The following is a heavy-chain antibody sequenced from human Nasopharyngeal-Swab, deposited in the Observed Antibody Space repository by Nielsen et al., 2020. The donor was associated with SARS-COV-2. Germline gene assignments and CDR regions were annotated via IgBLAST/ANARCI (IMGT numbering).Heavy chain of an antibody. V-gene: IGHV3-7*01. D-gene: IGHD6-19*01. CDR1: GFTFSSYW. J-gene: IGHJ4*02. Sequence: GGSLKLSCAASGFTFSSYWMSWVRQAPGKGLEWVANIKQDGSEKYYVDSAKGRFTISRDNAKNSLYLQMNSLRAEDTAVYYCARDQFSASSGWDYWGQGTLVTVSS. CDR2: IKQDGSEK. CDR3: ARDQFSASSGWDY.